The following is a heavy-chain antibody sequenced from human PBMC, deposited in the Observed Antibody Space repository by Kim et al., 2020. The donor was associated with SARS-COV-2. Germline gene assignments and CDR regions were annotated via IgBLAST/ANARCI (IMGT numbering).Heavy chain of an antibody. J-gene: IGHJ5*02. CDR2: IIPIFGTA. V-gene: IGHV1-69*13. CDR1: GGTFSSYA. D-gene: IGHD6-13*01. CDR3: ARSTPHEQQLYNWFDP. Sequence: ASVKVSCKASGGTFSSYAISWVRQAPGQGLEWMGGIIPIFGTANYAQKFQGRVTITADESTSTAYMELSSLRSEDTAVYYCARSTPHEQQLYNWFDPWGQGTLVTVSS.